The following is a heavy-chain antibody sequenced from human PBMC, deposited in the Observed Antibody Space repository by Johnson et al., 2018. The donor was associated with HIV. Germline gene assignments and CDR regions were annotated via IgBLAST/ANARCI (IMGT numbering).Heavy chain of an antibody. D-gene: IGHD6-19*01. J-gene: IGHJ3*02. V-gene: IGHV3-30*03. CDR2: ISCYGSNK. CDR1: GFTFSNYG. Sequence: VQLVESGGGLVQPGGSLRLSCAASGFTFSNYGMHWVRQSPGRGLEWVAVISCYGSNKYYADSVKGRFTISRDNSKNTLYLQMNSLRAEDTAVYYCARAGAVGFDAFDIWGQGTMVTVSS. CDR3: ARAGAVGFDAFDI.